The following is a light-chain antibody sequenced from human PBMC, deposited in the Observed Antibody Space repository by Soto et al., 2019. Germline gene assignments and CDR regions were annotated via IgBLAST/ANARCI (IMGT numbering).Light chain of an antibody. J-gene: IGLJ1*01. V-gene: IGLV2-8*01. CDR1: SSVVGGYNY. Sequence: QSALTQPPSASGSSGQSVTISCTGTSSVVGGYNYVSWYQQHPGKAPKLMIYEVSKRPSGVPDRFSGSKSGNTASLTVSGLQAEDEADYYCRSYAGSNNYVFGTGTKVTV. CDR2: EVS. CDR3: RSYAGSNNYV.